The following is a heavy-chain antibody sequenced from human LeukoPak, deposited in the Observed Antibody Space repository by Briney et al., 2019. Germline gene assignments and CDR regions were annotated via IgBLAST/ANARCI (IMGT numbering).Heavy chain of an antibody. CDR3: ARDRPDSGWYLMDV. CDR1: GFTFSSYG. V-gene: IGHV3-30*03. J-gene: IGHJ6*02. D-gene: IGHD6-19*01. Sequence: GGSLRLSCAASGFTFSSYGMHWVRQAPGKGLEWVAVISYDGSNKYYADSVKGRFTISRDNSKNTLYLQMNSLRAEDTAVYYCARDRPDSGWYLMDVWGQGTTVTVSS. CDR2: ISYDGSNK.